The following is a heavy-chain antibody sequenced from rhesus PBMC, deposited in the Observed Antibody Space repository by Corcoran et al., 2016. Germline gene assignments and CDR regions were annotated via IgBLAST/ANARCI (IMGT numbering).Heavy chain of an antibody. CDR3: ARGRVVVVATIFDY. D-gene: IGHD2-21*01. CDR2: IYGRRGTA. J-gene: IGHJ4*01. V-gene: IGHV4-76*01. Sequence: QVQLQESGPGVVKPSETLSLTCDVSGGSISSGYDWSWIRQLPGKGLEWIGYIYGRRGTAKYNPSLKMRVTMSKDASKNQFSLKLSSVTAADTAVYYCARGRVVVVATIFDYWGQGVLVTVSS. CDR1: GGSISSGYD.